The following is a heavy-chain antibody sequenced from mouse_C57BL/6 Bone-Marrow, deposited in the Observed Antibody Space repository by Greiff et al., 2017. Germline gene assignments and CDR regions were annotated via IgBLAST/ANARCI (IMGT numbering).Heavy chain of an antibody. CDR2: ISYDGSN. CDR1: GYSITSGYY. Sequence: VQLQQSGPGLVKPSQSLSLTCSVTGYSITSGYYWNWIRQFPGNKLEWMGYISYDGSNNYNPSLKNRISITRDTSKNQFFLKLNSVTTEDTATYYCARGTTVVAEDYWGQGTTLTVSS. V-gene: IGHV3-6*01. D-gene: IGHD1-1*01. J-gene: IGHJ2*01. CDR3: ARGTTVVAEDY.